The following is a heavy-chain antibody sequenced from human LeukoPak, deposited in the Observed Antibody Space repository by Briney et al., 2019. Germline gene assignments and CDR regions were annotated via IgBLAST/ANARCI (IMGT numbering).Heavy chain of an antibody. V-gene: IGHV3-21*01. CDR3: ARDPPGYSSSWYGRPYYYGMDV. J-gene: IGHJ6*02. D-gene: IGHD6-13*01. CDR1: GFTFSSYS. Sequence: PGGSLRLSCAASGFTFSSYSMNWVRQAPGKGLEWVSSISSSSSYIYYADSAKGRFTISRDNAKNSLYLQMNSLRAEDTAVYYCARDPPGYSSSWYGRPYYYGMDVWGQGTTVTVPS. CDR2: ISSSSSYI.